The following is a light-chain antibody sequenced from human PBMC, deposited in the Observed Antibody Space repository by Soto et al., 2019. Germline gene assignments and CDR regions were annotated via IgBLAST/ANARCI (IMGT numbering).Light chain of an antibody. Sequence: DIQMTQSPSILSASVGDRVTLTCRASQSISSWLAWYQQKPGKAPKLLIYDASSLESGVPSRFSGIGSGTEFTLTITSLQPDDFATYYCQQYDSYAWTFGQGTKVDI. CDR3: QQYDSYAWT. J-gene: IGKJ1*01. V-gene: IGKV1-5*01. CDR1: QSISSW. CDR2: DAS.